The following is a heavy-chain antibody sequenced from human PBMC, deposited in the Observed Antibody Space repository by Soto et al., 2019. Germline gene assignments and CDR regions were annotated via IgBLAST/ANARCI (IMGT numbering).Heavy chain of an antibody. CDR2: ISGSGAYT. D-gene: IGHD5-18*01. J-gene: IGHJ6*02. CDR3: ARSSGWRNVVGYKYGWDV. CDR1: GFIFSDY. Sequence: QVQLVESGGGLVKPGGSLRLSCTGSGFIFSDYMTWIRQAPGKGLEWVSYISGSGAYTKYADSVRGRFTISRDKAKNPLWLQINSLRAEDTAVYYCARSSGWRNVVGYKYGWDVWGQGTTVIVSS. V-gene: IGHV3-11*06.